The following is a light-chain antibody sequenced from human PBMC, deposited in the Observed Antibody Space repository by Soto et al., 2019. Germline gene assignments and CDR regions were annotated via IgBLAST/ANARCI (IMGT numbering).Light chain of an antibody. CDR3: QQLTSYPLT. CDR1: QGISRS. V-gene: IGKV1-9*01. Sequence: DLQLTQSPSFLSASVGDTVTITCRASQGISRSLAWYQQKPGKAPKLLICGASTLQSDVPSRFSGSGSGTEFTLTINSLQPEDFASYYCQQLTSYPLTFGGGAKVEIK. J-gene: IGKJ4*01. CDR2: GAS.